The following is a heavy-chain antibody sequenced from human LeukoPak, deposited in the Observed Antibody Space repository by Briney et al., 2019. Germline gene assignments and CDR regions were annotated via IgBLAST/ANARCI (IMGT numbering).Heavy chain of an antibody. D-gene: IGHD3-22*01. J-gene: IGHJ5*02. V-gene: IGHV4-38-2*02. CDR3: ASPLRGSSGYYFS. Sequence: KPSETLSLTCTVSGYSISSGYYWGWIRQPPGKGLEWIGSIYHSGSTYYNPSLKSRVTISVDTTKNQFSLKLSSVTAADTAVYYCASPLRGSSGYYFSWGQGTLVTVSS. CDR2: IYHSGST. CDR1: GYSISSGYY.